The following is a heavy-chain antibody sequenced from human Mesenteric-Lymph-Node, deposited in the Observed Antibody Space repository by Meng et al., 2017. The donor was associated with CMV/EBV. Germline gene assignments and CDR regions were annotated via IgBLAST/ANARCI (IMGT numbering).Heavy chain of an antibody. CDR2: ISWNSGTI. CDR3: AKDLYLGHCTSTTCYNGIDS. D-gene: IGHD2-2*02. J-gene: IGHJ4*02. CDR1: GFSFSTYT. V-gene: IGHV3-9*01. Sequence: SLKISCAASGFSFSTYTMNWVRQAPGKGPEWVSGISWNSGTIGYADSVKGRFTISRDNAKNSLFLQMNSLRVEDTALYYCAKDLYLGHCTSTTCYNGIDSWGQGTLVTVSS.